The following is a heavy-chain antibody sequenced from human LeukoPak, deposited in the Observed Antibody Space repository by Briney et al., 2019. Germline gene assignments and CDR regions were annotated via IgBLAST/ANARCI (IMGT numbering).Heavy chain of an antibody. CDR3: AIDYGGNGELDY. D-gene: IGHD4-23*01. V-gene: IGHV1-2*02. CDR1: GYTFTGYY. J-gene: IGHJ4*02. Sequence: GSVKVSCKASGYTFTGYYMHWVRQAPGQGLEWMGWINPNSGGTNYAQKFQGRVTMTRDTSISTAYMELSRLRSDDTAVYYCAIDYGGNGELDYWGQGTLVTVSS. CDR2: INPNSGGT.